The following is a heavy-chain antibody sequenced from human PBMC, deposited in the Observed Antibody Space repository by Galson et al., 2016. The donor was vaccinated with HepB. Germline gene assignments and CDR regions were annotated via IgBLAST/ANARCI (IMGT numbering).Heavy chain of an antibody. Sequence: SLRLSCAASGFAFSSYAMSWVRQAPGKGLEWVSGISDSGGTTYYADSVKGRFTISRDNSKNTLYLQMNSRRAEDMAVYYCAKGGEGSSSWQKYYYYYYMDVWGKGTTVTVSS. CDR2: ISDSGGTT. D-gene: IGHD6-13*01. CDR1: GFAFSSYA. V-gene: IGHV3-23*01. CDR3: AKGGEGSSSWQKYYYYYYMDV. J-gene: IGHJ6*03.